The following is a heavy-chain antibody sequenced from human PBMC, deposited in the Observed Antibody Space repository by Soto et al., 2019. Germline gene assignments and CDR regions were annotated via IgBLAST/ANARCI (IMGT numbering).Heavy chain of an antibody. CDR3: ARVTDCGGDCYGGWFDP. J-gene: IGHJ5*02. CDR2: IYHSGST. D-gene: IGHD2-21*02. V-gene: IGHV4-30-2*01. CDR1: GGYICSGGYS. Sequence: SETLPLTYAVSGGYICSGGYSWSWIRQPPGKGLEWIGYIYHSGSTYYNPSLEGRVTISIDKSKNQFYLDLNSVTAADTAMYYCARVTDCGGDCYGGWFDPWGQGTLVTVSS.